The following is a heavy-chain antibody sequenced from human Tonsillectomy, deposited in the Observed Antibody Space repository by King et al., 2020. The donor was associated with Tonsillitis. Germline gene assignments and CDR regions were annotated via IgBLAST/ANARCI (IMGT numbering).Heavy chain of an antibody. CDR2: INPNSGGT. Sequence: QLVQSGAEVKKPGASVKVSCKASGYTFTGYYMHWVRQAPGQGLEWMGWINPNSGGTNYAQKFQGRVTMTRDTSISTAYMELSRLRSDDTAGYYCASSLLLTAVASRGTSYYYGMDVWGQGTTVTVSS. J-gene: IGHJ6*02. D-gene: IGHD6-19*01. V-gene: IGHV1-2*02. CDR3: ASSLLLTAVASRGTSYYYGMDV. CDR1: GYTFTGYY.